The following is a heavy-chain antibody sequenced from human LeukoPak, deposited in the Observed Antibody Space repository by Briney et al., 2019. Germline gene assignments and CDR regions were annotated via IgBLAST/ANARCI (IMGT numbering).Heavy chain of an antibody. Sequence: GGSLRLSCAASGFTFSTSNMNWVRQAPGKGLEWVSYISSSSSTIYYADSVKGRFTISRDNAKNSLHLQMNSLRDEDTAVYFCARPSYGGNSEVDYWGQGTLVTVSS. CDR2: ISSSSSTI. D-gene: IGHD4-23*01. CDR1: GFTFSTSN. V-gene: IGHV3-48*02. CDR3: ARPSYGGNSEVDY. J-gene: IGHJ4*02.